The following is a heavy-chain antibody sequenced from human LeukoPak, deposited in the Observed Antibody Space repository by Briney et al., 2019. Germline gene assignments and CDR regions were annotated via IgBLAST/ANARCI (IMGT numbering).Heavy chain of an antibody. CDR2: ISGSGTTT. V-gene: IGHV3-23*01. D-gene: IGHD3-9*01. Sequence: GSLRLSCAGSGFTFRNYAMTWVRQAPGKGLDWVSTISGSGTTTHYADSVKGRFTISRDNSKNTLFLQMNSLRAEDTAVYYCAKGTQYYDILDYWGQGTLVTVSS. CDR1: GFTFRNYA. J-gene: IGHJ4*02. CDR3: AKGTQYYDILDY.